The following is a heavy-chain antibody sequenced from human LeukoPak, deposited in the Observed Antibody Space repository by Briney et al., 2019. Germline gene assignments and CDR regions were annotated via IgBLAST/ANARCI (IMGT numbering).Heavy chain of an antibody. Sequence: SETLSLTCTVSGGSISSYYWSWIRQPPGKGLEWIGYIYYSGSTNYNPSLKSRVTISVDTSKNQFSLKLSSVTAADTAVYYCARQVREMLPAGKFLYYYGMDVWGQGTTVTVSS. J-gene: IGHJ6*02. CDR2: IYYSGST. CDR3: ARQVREMLPAGKFLYYYGMDV. CDR1: GGSISSYY. V-gene: IGHV4-59*08. D-gene: IGHD2-2*01.